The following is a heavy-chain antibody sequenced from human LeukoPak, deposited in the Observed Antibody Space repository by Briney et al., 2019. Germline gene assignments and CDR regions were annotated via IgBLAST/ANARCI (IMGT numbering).Heavy chain of an antibody. V-gene: IGHV1-2*02. J-gene: IGHJ5*02. Sequence: ASVKVSCKPSGYTLTNHYMHWLRQTLGRALEWMGWINPTNGIAVYGQAFQGRVTMTRDTSISTVYMELTNLRSDDTGVYYCAKEGYSNGPDPWGPGSLVTVSS. CDR3: AKEGYSNGPDP. CDR2: INPTNGIA. CDR1: GYTLTNHY. D-gene: IGHD5-12*01.